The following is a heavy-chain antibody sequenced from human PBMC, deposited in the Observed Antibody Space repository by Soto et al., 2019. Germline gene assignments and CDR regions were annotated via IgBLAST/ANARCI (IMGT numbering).Heavy chain of an antibody. CDR2: IYYSGST. D-gene: IGHD2-2*01. CDR3: ARVVVVPAASATSDSYDY. V-gene: IGHV4-30-4*01. CDR1: GGAIINGDYY. Sequence: PSGTLSLTCSVSGGAIINGDYYWSWIRKPPGKGLEWIGYIYYSGSTYYNPSLKSRVTISVDTSKNQFSLKLSSVTAADTAVYYCARVVVVPAASATSDSYDYWGQGPLVTVSS. J-gene: IGHJ4*02.